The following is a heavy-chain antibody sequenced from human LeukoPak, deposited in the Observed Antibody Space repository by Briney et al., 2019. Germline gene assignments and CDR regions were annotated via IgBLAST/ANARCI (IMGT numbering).Heavy chain of an antibody. Sequence: PGRSLRLSCAASGFTFSSYAMHWVRQAPGKGLEWVAVISYDGSNKYYADSVKGRFTISRDNSKNTLYLQMNSLRAEDTAVYYCAKAIGYDILTGYPTIDYWGQGTLVTVSS. CDR2: ISYDGSNK. J-gene: IGHJ4*02. V-gene: IGHV3-30-3*01. CDR1: GFTFSSYA. CDR3: AKAIGYDILTGYPTIDY. D-gene: IGHD3-9*01.